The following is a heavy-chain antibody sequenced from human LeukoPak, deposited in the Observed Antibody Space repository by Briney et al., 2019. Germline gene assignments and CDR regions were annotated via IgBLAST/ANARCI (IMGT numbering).Heavy chain of an antibody. CDR2: TNPNNGGT. D-gene: IGHD3-22*01. CDR3: YYDSSGYSYSSDY. J-gene: IGHJ4*02. CDR1: GYTFTGYY. Sequence: ASVKVSCKASGYTFTGYYIHWVRQAPGQGLEWMGRTNPNNGGTNYAQKFQGRVTMTRDTSISTAYMELSRLRSEDTAVYYCYYDSSGYSYSSDYWGQGTLVTVSS. V-gene: IGHV1-2*06.